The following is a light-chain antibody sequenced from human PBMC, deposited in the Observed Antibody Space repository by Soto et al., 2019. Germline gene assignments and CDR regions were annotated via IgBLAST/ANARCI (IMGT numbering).Light chain of an antibody. CDR1: SSNIGGNS. V-gene: IGLV1-51*01. CDR2: DDD. Sequence: QSVLTQPPSVSAAPGQTGTISCSGSSSNIGGNSVSWYQQLPGTAPKLLIYDDDKRPSGIPDRFSGSKSGTSATLGITGFQTGDEADHYCGSWDSSLSAYVFGTGTKVTVL. CDR3: GSWDSSLSAYV. J-gene: IGLJ1*01.